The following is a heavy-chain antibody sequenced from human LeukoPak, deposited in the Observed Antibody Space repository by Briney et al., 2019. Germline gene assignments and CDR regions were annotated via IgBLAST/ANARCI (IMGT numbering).Heavy chain of an antibody. D-gene: IGHD2-21*01. CDR3: ARDRIVALRGFDP. Sequence: PSETLSLTCTVSGGSISSGGYYWSWIRQPPGKGLEWIGYIYHSGSTYYNPSLKSRVTISVDRSKNQFSLKLSSVTAADTAVYYCARDRIVALRGFDPWGQGTLVTVSS. CDR2: IYHSGST. CDR1: GGSISSGGYY. V-gene: IGHV4-30-2*01. J-gene: IGHJ5*02.